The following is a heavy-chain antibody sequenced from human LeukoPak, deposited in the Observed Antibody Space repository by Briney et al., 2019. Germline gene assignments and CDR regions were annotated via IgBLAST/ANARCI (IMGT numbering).Heavy chain of an antibody. CDR1: GFTFGSHA. Sequence: PGGSLRLSCAASGFTFGSHAMSWVRQAPGQGLEWVAGIFGSGGSPHYAESVKGRFTISRDNPRNTVYLQINSLRAEDTAVYYCGKTTVGYSSGQKPAWPVDYWGQGTLVTVSS. CDR3: GKTTVGYSSGQKPAWPVDY. D-gene: IGHD5-18*01. J-gene: IGHJ4*02. CDR2: IFGSGGSP. V-gene: IGHV3-23*01.